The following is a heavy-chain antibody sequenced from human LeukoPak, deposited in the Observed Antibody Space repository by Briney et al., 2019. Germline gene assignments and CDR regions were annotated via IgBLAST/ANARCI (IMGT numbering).Heavy chain of an antibody. J-gene: IGHJ3*02. V-gene: IGHV4-61*02. CDR2: IYTSGST. D-gene: IGHD6-19*01. Sequence: SQTLSLTCTVSGGSVSSGTYYWSWIRQPAGKGLERIGRIYTSGSTNYNPSLKSRITISIDTSKNQFSLKLSSVTAADTAVYYCARDSGSGWFYEAFDIWGQGTIVIVSS. CDR1: GGSVSSGTYY. CDR3: ARDSGSGWFYEAFDI.